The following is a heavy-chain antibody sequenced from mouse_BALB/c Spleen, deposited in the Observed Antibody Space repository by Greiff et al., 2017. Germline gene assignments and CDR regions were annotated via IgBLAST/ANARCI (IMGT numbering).Heavy chain of an antibody. Sequence: DVHLVESGGGLVKPGGSLKLSCAASGFTFSSYAMSWVRQTPEKRLEWVASISSGGSTYYPDSVKGRFTISRDNARNILYLQMSSLRSEDTAMYYCAREDYGYFDYWGQGTTLTVSS. D-gene: IGHD1-1*01. V-gene: IGHV5-6-5*01. CDR1: GFTFSSYA. CDR2: ISSGGST. J-gene: IGHJ2*01. CDR3: AREDYGYFDY.